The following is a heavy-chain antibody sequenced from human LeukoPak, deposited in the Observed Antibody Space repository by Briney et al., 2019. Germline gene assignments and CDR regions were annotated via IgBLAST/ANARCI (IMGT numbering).Heavy chain of an antibody. D-gene: IGHD3-22*01. CDR2: INPSGGST. J-gene: IGHJ4*02. Sequence: EASVKVSCKASGGTFTSYYMHWVRQAPGQGLEWMGIINPSGGSTSYAQKFQGRVTMTRDTSTSTVYMELSSLRSEDTAVYYCARDQPTYYYDSSGYSADYWGQGTLVTVSS. CDR3: ARDQPTYYYDSSGYSADY. V-gene: IGHV1-46*01. CDR1: GGTFTSYY.